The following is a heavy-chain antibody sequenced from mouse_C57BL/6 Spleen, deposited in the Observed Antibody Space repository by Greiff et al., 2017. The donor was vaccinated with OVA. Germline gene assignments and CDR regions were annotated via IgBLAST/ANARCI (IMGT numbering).Heavy chain of an antibody. V-gene: IGHV1-22*01. CDR1: GYTFTDYN. J-gene: IGHJ3*01. D-gene: IGHD2-3*01. CDR2: INPNNGGT. Sequence: VQLQQSGPELVKPGASVKMSCKASGYTFTDYNMHWVKQSHGKSLEWIGYINPNNGGTSYNQKFKGKATLTVNKSSSTAYMELRSLTLEDAAVYYCARDGYYWFAYWGQGTLVTVSA. CDR3: ARDGYYWFAY.